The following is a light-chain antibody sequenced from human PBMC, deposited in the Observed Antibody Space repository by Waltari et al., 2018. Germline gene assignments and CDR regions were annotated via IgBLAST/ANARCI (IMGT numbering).Light chain of an antibody. J-gene: IGLJ2*01. CDR2: YKS. Sequence: QTVVTQEPSLTVSPGGTVTITCASSPGADTAXXYANWSQQKPGQSPKSLIYYKSEKHSWIPARFSCSLIVGKAILTLSGVRPEDEADYYCLLYYRGSWVFGGVTKLTVL. V-gene: IGLV7-43*01. CDR1: PGADTAXXY. CDR3: LLYYRGSWV.